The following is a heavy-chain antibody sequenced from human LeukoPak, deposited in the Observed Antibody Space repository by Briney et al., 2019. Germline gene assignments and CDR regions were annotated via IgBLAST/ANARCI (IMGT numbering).Heavy chain of an antibody. CDR2: IKQDGSEK. Sequence: GGSLRLSCAASGFTFSSYWMSWVRQAPGKGLEWVANIKQDGSEKYYVDSVKGRFTISRDNAKNSLYLQMNSLRAEDTAVYYCARDTGLRGWYSYCYYYYMDVWGKGTTVTVSS. V-gene: IGHV3-7*01. CDR3: ARDTGLRGWYSYCYYYYMDV. D-gene: IGHD6-19*01. J-gene: IGHJ6*03. CDR1: GFTFSSYW.